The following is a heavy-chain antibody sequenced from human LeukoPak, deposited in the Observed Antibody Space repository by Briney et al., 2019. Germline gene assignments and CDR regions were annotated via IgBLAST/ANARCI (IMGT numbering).Heavy chain of an antibody. D-gene: IGHD6-13*01. CDR2: INTNTGNP. CDR1: GYTFTSYA. Sequence: ASVKVSCKASGYTFTSYAMNWVRQAPGQGLEWMGWINTNTGNPTYAQGLTGRFVFSLDTSVSTAYLQVSSLKAEDTAVYYCARESSWHHFDYWGQGTLVTVSS. V-gene: IGHV7-4-1*02. CDR3: ARESSWHHFDY. J-gene: IGHJ4*02.